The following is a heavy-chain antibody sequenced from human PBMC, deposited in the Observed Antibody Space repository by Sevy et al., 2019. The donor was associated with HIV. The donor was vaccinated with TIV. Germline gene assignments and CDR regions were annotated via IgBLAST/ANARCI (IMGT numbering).Heavy chain of an antibody. J-gene: IGHJ4*02. CDR2: ISYDGSNK. CDR3: ARDHSSGWDY. CDR1: GFTFSSYA. Sequence: GGSLRLSCAASGFTFSSYAMHWVRQAPGKGLEWVAVISYDGSNKYYADSVKGRFTISRDNSKNTLYLQMNSLGAEDTAVYYCARDHSSGWDYWGQGTLVTVSS. V-gene: IGHV3-30-3*01. D-gene: IGHD3-22*01.